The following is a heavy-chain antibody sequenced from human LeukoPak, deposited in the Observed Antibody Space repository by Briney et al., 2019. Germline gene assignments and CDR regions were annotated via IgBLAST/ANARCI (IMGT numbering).Heavy chain of an antibody. D-gene: IGHD4-11*01. CDR2: ITASGART. Sequence: GGSLRLSCVASGIIFSDHYMDWVRQAPGKGLEWVSAITASGARTDYADSVKGRFTISRDNSKNTLYLQMNSLTAEDTALYYCAKEGGNTVTSKKYFDYWGQGTLVTVSS. V-gene: IGHV3-23*01. CDR1: GIIFSDHY. CDR3: AKEGGNTVTSKKYFDY. J-gene: IGHJ4*02.